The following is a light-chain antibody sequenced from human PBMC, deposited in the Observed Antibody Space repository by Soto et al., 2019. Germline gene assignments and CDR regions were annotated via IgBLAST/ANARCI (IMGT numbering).Light chain of an antibody. V-gene: IGLV1-44*01. CDR1: SSNIGSNS. CDR3: AAWDDSLNGYV. Sequence: QSVLTQPPSASGTPGQRVTISCSGSSSNIGSNSVNWYQQLPGTAPKLLIYSSDRRPSGVPDRFSDSKSGTSASLAISGLQSEDEADYYCAAWDDSLNGYVFGTGTKVTVL. J-gene: IGLJ1*01. CDR2: SSD.